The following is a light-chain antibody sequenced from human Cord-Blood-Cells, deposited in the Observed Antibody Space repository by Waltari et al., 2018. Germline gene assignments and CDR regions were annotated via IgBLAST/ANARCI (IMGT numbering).Light chain of an antibody. CDR1: TSDVGGFNY. Sequence: QSALTQPASVSGSPGQSITISCPGTTSDVGGFNYVSWYQKHPGKAPKLMIYDVSKRPAGVSNLFSGSKSGNTASLTISGLQAEDEADYYCSSYTSSSTWVFGGGTKLTVL. V-gene: IGLV2-14*03. J-gene: IGLJ3*02. CDR2: DVS. CDR3: SSYTSSSTWV.